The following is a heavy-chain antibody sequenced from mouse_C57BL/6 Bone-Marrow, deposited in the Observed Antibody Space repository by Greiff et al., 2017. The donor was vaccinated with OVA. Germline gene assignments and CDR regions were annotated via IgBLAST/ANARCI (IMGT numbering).Heavy chain of an antibody. J-gene: IGHJ3*01. CDR3: ARSRNYYGSSSWFAY. Sequence: VQLQQSGAELARPGASVKLSCKASGYTFTSYGISWVKQRTGQGLEWIGEIYPRSGNTYYNEKFKGKATLTADKSASTSYMALRSLTSEDSAVYFCARSRNYYGSSSWFAYWGQGTLVTVSA. CDR2: IYPRSGNT. CDR1: GYTFTSYG. D-gene: IGHD1-1*01. V-gene: IGHV1-81*01.